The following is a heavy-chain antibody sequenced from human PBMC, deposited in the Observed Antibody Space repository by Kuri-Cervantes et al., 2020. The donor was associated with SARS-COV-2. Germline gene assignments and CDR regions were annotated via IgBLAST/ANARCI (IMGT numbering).Heavy chain of an antibody. Sequence: GESLKISCAASGFTVSSNYMSWVRQAPGKGLEWVSVIYSGGSTYYADSVKGRFTISRDNAKNSLYLQMNSLRAEDTAVYYCARSRSGGGGKQWLLADDAFDIWGQGTMVTVSS. CDR3: ARSRSGGGGKQWLLADDAFDI. D-gene: IGHD6-19*01. V-gene: IGHV3-53*01. CDR1: GFTVSSNY. CDR2: IYSGGST. J-gene: IGHJ3*02.